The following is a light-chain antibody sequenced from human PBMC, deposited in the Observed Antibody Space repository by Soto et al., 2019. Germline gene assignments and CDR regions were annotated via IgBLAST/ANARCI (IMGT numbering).Light chain of an antibody. CDR1: SSDVGGYNH. Sequence: QSVLTQPASVSGSPGQSITISCTGTSSDVGGYNHVSWYQHSPGKAPKLILFAVSDPPSGVSHRFSGSKSGNTASLTISGLQADDEADYYCCSYTSLSTVVFGGGTKLTVL. CDR2: AVS. CDR3: CSYTSLSTVV. V-gene: IGLV2-14*01. J-gene: IGLJ2*01.